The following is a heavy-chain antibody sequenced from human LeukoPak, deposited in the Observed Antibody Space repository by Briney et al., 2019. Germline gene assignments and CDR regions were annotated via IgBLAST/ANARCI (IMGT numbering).Heavy chain of an antibody. CDR2: IYGSGST. Sequence: SETLSLTCTVSGGSISSYYWSWIRQPPGKGLEWIGHIYGSGSTNYNPSLKSRVTLSVDTSKNQFSLKLSSVTAADTAVYYCARQESLPRGVGFGSSAYLDVFGIWGQGTMVTVSS. CDR1: GGSISSYY. D-gene: IGHD2-2*01. J-gene: IGHJ3*02. CDR3: ARQESLPRGVGFGSSAYLDVFGI. V-gene: IGHV4-59*01.